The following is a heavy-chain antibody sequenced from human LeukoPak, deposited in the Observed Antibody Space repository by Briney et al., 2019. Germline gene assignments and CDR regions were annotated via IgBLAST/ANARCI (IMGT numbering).Heavy chain of an antibody. D-gene: IGHD2-2*01. CDR1: GGSISSYY. CDR2: IYYSGST. Sequence: SETLSLTCTVTGGSISSYYWSWFRQPPGRGLEWIGYIYYSGSTNYSPSLKSRVTISIDTSKNQFSLKLSSVTAADTAVYFCARDQEHCSGTSCYPYWYDSWGQGTLVTVSS. CDR3: ARDQEHCSGTSCYPYWYDS. V-gene: IGHV4-59*12. J-gene: IGHJ5*01.